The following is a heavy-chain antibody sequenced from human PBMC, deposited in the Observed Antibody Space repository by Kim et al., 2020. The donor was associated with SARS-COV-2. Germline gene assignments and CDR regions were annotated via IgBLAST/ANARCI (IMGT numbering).Heavy chain of an antibody. D-gene: IGHD1-26*01. Sequence: GGSLRLSCAASGFTFSSFAMSWVRQAPGKGLQWLSAISGSGGDTNYADSVKGRFTISRDNSKNTLYMQLNSLRAEDTAVYYCAKASYYVVDAVEKFASWGQGLLVTAPS. CDR3: AKASYYVVDAVEKFAS. CDR1: GFTFSSFA. V-gene: IGHV3-23*01. CDR2: ISGSGGDT. J-gene: IGHJ4*02.